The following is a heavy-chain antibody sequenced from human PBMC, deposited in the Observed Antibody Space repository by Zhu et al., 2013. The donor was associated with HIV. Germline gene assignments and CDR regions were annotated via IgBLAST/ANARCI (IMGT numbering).Heavy chain of an antibody. D-gene: IGHD3-9*01. CDR1: GYTFSAYY. CDR3: TRTTAITMFSLIVGHYYYAMDV. CDR2: INPVTGGT. J-gene: IGHJ6*02. Sequence: VQLLQSGAAMGKPGASLKLACRTSGYTFSAYYLHWVRQAPGQRLEWMGEINPVTGGTTYARNFQGRVAMTSDTSTRTVYLDLKSLTLNDTAVYYCTRTTAITMFSLIVGHYYYAMDVWGRGTSVIVS. V-gene: IGHV1-46*01.